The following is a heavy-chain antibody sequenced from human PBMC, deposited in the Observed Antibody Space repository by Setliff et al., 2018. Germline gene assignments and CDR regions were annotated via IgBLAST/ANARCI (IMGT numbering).Heavy chain of an antibody. CDR1: GGSISSHY. D-gene: IGHD3-22*01. J-gene: IGHJ4*02. Sequence: PSETLSLTCTVSGGSISSHYWSWIRQPPGKGLEWIGSIYYSGSTNYNPSLKSRVTISVDTSKNQFSLKRSSVTAADTAVYYCARLWISYESNTYFYPKYFDYWGQGTLVTVSS. V-gene: IGHV4-59*11. CDR2: IYYSGST. CDR3: ARLWISYESNTYFYPKYFDY.